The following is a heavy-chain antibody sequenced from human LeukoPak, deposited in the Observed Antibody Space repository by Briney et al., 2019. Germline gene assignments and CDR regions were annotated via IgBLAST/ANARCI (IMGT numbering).Heavy chain of an antibody. CDR2: IYTGGNT. V-gene: IGHV3-53*01. CDR1: GFTVDSNY. D-gene: IGHD1-26*01. J-gene: IGHJ4*02. CDR3: ARDPVEWELLLDY. Sequence: GGSLRLSCAASGFTVDSNYLSWVRQAPGKGLEWVSTIYTGGNTYYAASVKGRFTISRDNARNSVYLQMASLRVEDTAVYYCARDPVEWELLLDYWGQGTLVTVSS.